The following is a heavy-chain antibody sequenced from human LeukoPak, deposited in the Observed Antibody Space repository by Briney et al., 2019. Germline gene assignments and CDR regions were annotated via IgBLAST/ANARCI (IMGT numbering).Heavy chain of an antibody. D-gene: IGHD3-16*01. Sequence: GGSLRLSCVVSGFNFSNYWMNWVRQAPGKGLEWVANIKHDGSEKYYVDSVKGRFSISRDNAKKSLYLQMNSLGAEDTAVYYCARALSHCLDYWGQGTLVTVFS. V-gene: IGHV3-7*01. CDR1: GFNFSNYW. CDR2: IKHDGSEK. CDR3: ARALSHCLDY. J-gene: IGHJ4*02.